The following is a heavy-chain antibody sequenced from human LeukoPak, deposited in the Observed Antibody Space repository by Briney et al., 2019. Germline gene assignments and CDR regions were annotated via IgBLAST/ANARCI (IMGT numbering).Heavy chain of an antibody. CDR1: GYSFTSYW. D-gene: IGHD4-11*01. V-gene: IGHV5-51*01. CDR3: ARQTTYRNAYYFDY. CDR2: IYPGDSDT. Sequence: GESLKISCQGSGYSFTSYWIGWVRQMPGKGPEWMGIIYPGDSDTRYSPSFQGQVTISADKSISTAYLQWSSLKASDTAMYYCARQTTYRNAYYFDYWGQGTLVTVSS. J-gene: IGHJ4*02.